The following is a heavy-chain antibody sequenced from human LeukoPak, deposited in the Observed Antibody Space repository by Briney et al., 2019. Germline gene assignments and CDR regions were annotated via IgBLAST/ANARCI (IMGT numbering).Heavy chain of an antibody. CDR2: IGGRDGST. CDR1: GFTFSSYG. J-gene: IGHJ4*02. D-gene: IGHD3-10*01. CDR3: AKGHYYGSGSLDY. Sequence: GGSLRLSCAPSGFTFSSYGMSWVRQAPGKGLEWVSAIGGRDGSTYYADSVKGRFTISRDNSKNTLYVQMNSLRAEDTAVYYCAKGHYYGSGSLDYWGQGTLVTVSS. V-gene: IGHV3-23*01.